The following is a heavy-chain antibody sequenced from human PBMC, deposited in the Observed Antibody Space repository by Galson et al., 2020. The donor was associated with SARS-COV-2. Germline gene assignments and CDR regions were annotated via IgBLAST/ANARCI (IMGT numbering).Heavy chain of an antibody. V-gene: IGHV3-23*01. CDR2: ISGSGGST. CDR1: GFTFSGYD. CDR3: ARDTLEYCSSTSCYTGFFDY. Sequence: GESLKISCAASGFTFSGYDMNWVRQAPGKGLEWVSAISGSGGSTYYADSVKGRFTISRDNSKNTLYLQMNSLRAEDTAVYYCARDTLEYCSSTSCYTGFFDYWGQGTLVTVSS. D-gene: IGHD2-2*02. J-gene: IGHJ4*02.